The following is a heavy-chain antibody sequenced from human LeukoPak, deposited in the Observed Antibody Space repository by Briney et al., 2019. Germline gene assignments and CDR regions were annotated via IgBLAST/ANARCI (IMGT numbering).Heavy chain of an antibody. V-gene: IGHV3-23*01. CDR2: LSSSGYST. CDR1: GFTFSSYA. J-gene: IGHJ3*02. CDR3: EQGEYSYHI. Sequence: GGSLRLSCEASGFTFSSYAMTWVRQAPGQGLEWVSSLSSSGYSTYYTDSVKGRFTISRDNSKNTLSLQMNSLRAEDSAVYYCEQGEYSYHIWGQGTMVTVSS. D-gene: IGHD5-18*01.